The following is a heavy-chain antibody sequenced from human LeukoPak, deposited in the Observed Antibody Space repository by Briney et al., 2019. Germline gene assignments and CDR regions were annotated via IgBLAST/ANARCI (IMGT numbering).Heavy chain of an antibody. CDR2: ISGSGGST. Sequence: GGSLRLSCAASGFTFSSYAMSWVRQAPGQGLEWVSAISGSGGSTYYADSVQGRFTISRDNSKNTLYLQMNSLRAEDTAVYYCATVATIPYFQHWGQGTLVTVSS. V-gene: IGHV3-23*01. CDR1: GFTFSSYA. D-gene: IGHD5-12*01. CDR3: ATVATIPYFQH. J-gene: IGHJ1*01.